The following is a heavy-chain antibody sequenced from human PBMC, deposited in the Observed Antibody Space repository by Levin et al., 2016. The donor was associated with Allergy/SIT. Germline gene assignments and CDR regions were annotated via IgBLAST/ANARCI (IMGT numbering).Heavy chain of an antibody. CDR2: ISYDETIK. CDR1: GFTFSNYG. J-gene: IGHJ4*02. V-gene: IGHV3-30*18. CDR3: AKDLPAEVPDY. Sequence: GESLKISCAASGFTFSNYGMHWVRQAPGKGLEWVAVISYDETIKYYAHSVKGRFTISRDNSKNTLYLQMNSLRTEDTALYYCAKDLPAEVPDYWGQGTLVTVSS.